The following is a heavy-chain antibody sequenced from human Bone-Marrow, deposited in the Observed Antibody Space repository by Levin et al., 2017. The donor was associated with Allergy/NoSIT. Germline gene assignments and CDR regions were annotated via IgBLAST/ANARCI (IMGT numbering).Heavy chain of an antibody. V-gene: IGHV4-39*01. J-gene: IGHJ3*01. Sequence: ESLKISCTVSGGSISSSNYYWGWIRQPPGKGPEWIGSLYYSGSNYYNPSLKSRVTISVDTSKKQVSLNLSSVTAADTAVYYCARHVMVSFGGISVHGVFDFWGQGTMVSVSS. CDR2: LYYSGSN. CDR3: ARHVMVSFGGISVHGVFDF. D-gene: IGHD3-16*01. CDR1: GGSISSSNYY.